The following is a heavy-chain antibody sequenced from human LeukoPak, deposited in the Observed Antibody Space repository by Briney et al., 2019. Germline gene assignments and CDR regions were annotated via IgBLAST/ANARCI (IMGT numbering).Heavy chain of an antibody. CDR2: ISGSGGST. CDR3: AKDLRFLEWLIEDY. CDR1: GFTFSSYA. J-gene: IGHJ4*02. V-gene: IGHV3-23*01. Sequence: GGSLGLSCAASGFTFSSYAMSWVRQAPGKGLEWVSAISGSGGSTYYADSVKGRFTISRDNSKNTLYLQMNSLRAEDTAVYYCAKDLRFLEWLIEDYWGQGTLVTVSS. D-gene: IGHD3-3*01.